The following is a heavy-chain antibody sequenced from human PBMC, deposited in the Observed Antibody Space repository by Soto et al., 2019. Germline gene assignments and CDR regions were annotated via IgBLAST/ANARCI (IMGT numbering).Heavy chain of an antibody. CDR3: ARDLPPVDY. J-gene: IGHJ4*02. CDR2: ISAYNGNT. V-gene: IGHV1-18*01. Sequence: QIQLVQSGAEVKKPGASVKVSCKASGYTFSSYHITWVRQTPGQGLEWMGWISAYNGNTNYAQNLQGRVTMTTDPSTSTAYMELRSLRSDDTAVYYCARDLPPVDYWGQGTLVTVSS. CDR1: GYTFSSYH.